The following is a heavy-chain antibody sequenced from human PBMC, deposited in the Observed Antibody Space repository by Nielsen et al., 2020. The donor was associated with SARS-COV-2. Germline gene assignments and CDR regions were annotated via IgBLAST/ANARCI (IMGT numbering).Heavy chain of an antibody. CDR2: INSDASST. CDR3: AREGLDYYYMDV. CDR1: GFSFSTYW. J-gene: IGHJ6*03. D-gene: IGHD6-6*01. V-gene: IGHV3-74*01. Sequence: GESLKISCAASGFSFSTYWMHWVRQVPGKGLVWVSRINSDASSTHYADSVKGRFTISRDNAKNSLYLQMNSLRAEDTAVYYCAREGLDYYYMDVWGKGTTVTVSS.